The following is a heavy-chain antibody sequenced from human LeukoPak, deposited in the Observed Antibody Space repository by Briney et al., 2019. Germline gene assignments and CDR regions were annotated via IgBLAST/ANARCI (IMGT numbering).Heavy chain of an antibody. J-gene: IGHJ4*02. CDR3: VRDWGYDSSGYWQKYFDT. CDR2: ISGSGGTT. V-gene: IGHV3-23*01. D-gene: IGHD3-22*01. CDR1: GFTFSSYA. Sequence: GGSLRLSCAASGFTFSSYAMSWVRQAPGKGLEWVSSISGSGGTTYYADSVKGRFTISRDNSKNTLYLQMNSLRAEDTAVYYCVRDWGYDSSGYWQKYFDTWGQGTLVTVSS.